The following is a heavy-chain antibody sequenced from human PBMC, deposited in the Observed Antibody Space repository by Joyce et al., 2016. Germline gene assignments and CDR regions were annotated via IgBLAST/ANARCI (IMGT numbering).Heavy chain of an antibody. CDR2: IRSKDYGEAT. J-gene: IGHJ4*02. CDR3: RAGRDY. Sequence: EVQLVDSGGDLVKPGRSLRLSCTGSGLTFSDYGISGIRHAPGKGLEWVGCIRSKDYGEATEYAASAKGRFTISRDDSKSVAYLNMDSLKAEDTGIYYCRAGRDYWGQGTLVTVSS. V-gene: IGHV3-49*05. CDR1: GLTFSDYG.